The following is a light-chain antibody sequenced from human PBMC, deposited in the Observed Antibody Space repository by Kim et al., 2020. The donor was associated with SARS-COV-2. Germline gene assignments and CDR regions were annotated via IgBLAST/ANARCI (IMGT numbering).Light chain of an antibody. CDR3: QQYNNWPPWT. V-gene: IGKV3-15*01. Sequence: SPGERATLSCRASQNVGRYLAWYQQKPGQAPRLLIYGASTRATGIPARFSGNGSGTEFTLTISSLQSEDFAVYYCQQYNNWPPWTFGQGTKVDIK. CDR1: QNVGRY. J-gene: IGKJ1*01. CDR2: GAS.